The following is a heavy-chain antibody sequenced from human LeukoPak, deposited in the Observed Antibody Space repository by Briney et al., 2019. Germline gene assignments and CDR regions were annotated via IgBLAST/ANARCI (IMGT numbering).Heavy chain of an antibody. CDR3: AELGITMIGGV. CDR2: ISGTSSYI. J-gene: IGHJ6*04. CDR1: GFTFSGSA. Sequence: AGGSLRLSCAASGFTFSGSAMHWVRQAPGKGLEWVSSISGTSSYIYYADSVKGRFTISRDNAKNSLYLQMNSLRAEDTAVYYCAELGITMIGGVWGKGTTVTISS. V-gene: IGHV3-21*01. D-gene: IGHD3-10*02.